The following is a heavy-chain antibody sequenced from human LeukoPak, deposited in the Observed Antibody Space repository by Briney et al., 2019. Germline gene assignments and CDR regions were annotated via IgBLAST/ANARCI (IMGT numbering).Heavy chain of an antibody. CDR2: TSSSDAGT. Sequence: GGSLRLSCAASGFTLSTYAMSWVRQTPGKGLEWVAATSSSDAGTYHADSVRGRFTISRDNSKNTLYLQMNSLRVEDTAVYNCARVAKYYYGSETYYFFEHWGQGTPVTASS. CDR3: ARVAKYYYGSETYYFFEH. CDR1: GFTLSTYA. V-gene: IGHV3-23*01. J-gene: IGHJ4*02. D-gene: IGHD3-10*01.